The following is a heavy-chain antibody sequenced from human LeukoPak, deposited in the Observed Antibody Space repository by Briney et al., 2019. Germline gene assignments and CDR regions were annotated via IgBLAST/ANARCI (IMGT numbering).Heavy chain of an antibody. CDR3: ARGEDGTGDYRPTYFDS. J-gene: IGHJ4*02. CDR2: INHGGGT. Sequence: SETLSLTCTVSGGSISSYFWNWIRQPPGKGLEWIGEINHGGGTRYNPSLKSRATISVDTSKKQFSLNLTSVTAADTAVYYCARGEDGTGDYRPTYFDSWGQGTLVTVSS. D-gene: IGHD4-17*01. V-gene: IGHV4-34*01. CDR1: GGSISSYF.